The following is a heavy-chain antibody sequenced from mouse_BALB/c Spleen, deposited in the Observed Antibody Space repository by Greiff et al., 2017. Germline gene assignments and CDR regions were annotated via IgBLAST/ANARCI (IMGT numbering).Heavy chain of an antibody. CDR3: AREIYFGIAY. CDR2: IRNKANGYTT. Sequence: EVQVVESGGGLVQPGGSLRLSCATSGFTFTDYYMSWVRQPPGKALEWLGFIRNKANGYTTEYSASVKGRFTISRDNSQSILYLQMNTLRAEDSATYYCAREIYFGIAYWGQGTLVTVSA. V-gene: IGHV7-3*02. CDR1: GFTFTDYY. D-gene: IGHD2-3*01. J-gene: IGHJ3*01.